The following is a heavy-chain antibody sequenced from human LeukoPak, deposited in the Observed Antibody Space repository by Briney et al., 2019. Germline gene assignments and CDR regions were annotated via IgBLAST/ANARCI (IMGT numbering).Heavy chain of an antibody. CDR2: ITSSSTSM. J-gene: IGHJ6*03. CDR1: GFTFTTYS. CDR3: ARLHYGDYAYYYYMDV. Sequence: GGSLRLSCAASGFTFTTYSMNWVRQAPGKGLEWVSSITSSSTSMYYADSVKGRFTISRDNAKNSLYLQMNSLRAEDTAVYYCARLHYGDYAYYYYMDVWGKGTTVTVSS. V-gene: IGHV3-21*01. D-gene: IGHD4-17*01.